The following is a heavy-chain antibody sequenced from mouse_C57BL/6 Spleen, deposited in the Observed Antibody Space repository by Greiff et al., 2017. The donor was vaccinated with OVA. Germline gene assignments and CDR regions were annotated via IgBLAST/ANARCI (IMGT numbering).Heavy chain of an antibody. Sequence: DVKLVESEGGLVQPGSSMKLSCTASGFTFSDYYMAWVRQVPEKGLEWVANINYDGSSTYYLDSLKSRFIISRDNAKNILYLQMSSLKSEDTATYYCARDGLGLDYWGQGTTLTVSS. CDR3: ARDGLGLDY. V-gene: IGHV5-16*01. CDR2: INYDGSST. D-gene: IGHD4-1*01. J-gene: IGHJ2*01. CDR1: GFTFSDYY.